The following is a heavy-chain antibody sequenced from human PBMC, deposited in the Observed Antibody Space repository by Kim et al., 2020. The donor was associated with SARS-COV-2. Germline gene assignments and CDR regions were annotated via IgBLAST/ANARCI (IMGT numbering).Heavy chain of an antibody. Sequence: SETLSLTCAVYGGSFSGYYWSWIRQPPGKGLEWIGEINHSGSTNYNPSLKSRVTISVDTSKNQFSLKLSSVTAADTAVYYCARGSLHDWNTVYYYGMDVWGQGTTVTVSS. CDR1: GGSFSGYY. V-gene: IGHV4-34*01. CDR3: ARGSLHDWNTVYYYGMDV. CDR2: INHSGST. D-gene: IGHD1-1*01. J-gene: IGHJ6*02.